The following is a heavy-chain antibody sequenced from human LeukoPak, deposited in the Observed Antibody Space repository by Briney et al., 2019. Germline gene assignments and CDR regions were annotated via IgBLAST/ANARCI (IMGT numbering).Heavy chain of an antibody. CDR1: GLTFRGSA. CDR3: AKVLMLVSANRYYFDY. CDR2: ISGSGNST. V-gene: IGHV3-23*01. Sequence: GGPLRLPCAASGLTFRGSAMRWVRQAPGKALEWVSLISGSGNSTYYADSVKGRFTISRDNSKNTLYLQMNRLRAEDTAVYSCAKVLMLVSANRYYFDYWGQGTLVTVSS. D-gene: IGHD2-15*01. J-gene: IGHJ4*02.